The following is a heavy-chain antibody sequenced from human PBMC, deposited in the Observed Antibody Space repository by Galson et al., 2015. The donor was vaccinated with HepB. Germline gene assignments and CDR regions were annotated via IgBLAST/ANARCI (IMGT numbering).Heavy chain of an antibody. CDR2: ISSSSSYI. J-gene: IGHJ6*02. V-gene: IGHV3-21*01. CDR3: ARGNDYYDSSGYYYVLGYYYYGMDV. CDR1: GFTFSSYS. D-gene: IGHD3-22*01. Sequence: SLRLSCAASGFTFSSYSMNWVRQAPGKGLEWVSSISSSSSYIYYADSVKGRFTISRDNAKNSLYLQMNSLRAEDTAVYYCARGNDYYDSSGYYYVLGYYYYGMDVWGQGTTVTVSS.